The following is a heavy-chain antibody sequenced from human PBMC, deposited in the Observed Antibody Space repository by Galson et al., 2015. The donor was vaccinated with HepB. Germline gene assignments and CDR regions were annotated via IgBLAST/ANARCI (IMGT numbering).Heavy chain of an antibody. CDR1: GFSVSTDY. V-gene: IGHV3-66*04. J-gene: IGHJ5*02. Sequence: SLRLSCAPSGFSVSTDYMHWLRQAPGKGLEWVSVIQRGDRAYYADSVKGRFTISRDNSKNTLYLQMNSLRLEDTAVYYCARHDWFDPWGQGTLVTVSS. CDR2: IQRGDRA. CDR3: ARHDWFDP.